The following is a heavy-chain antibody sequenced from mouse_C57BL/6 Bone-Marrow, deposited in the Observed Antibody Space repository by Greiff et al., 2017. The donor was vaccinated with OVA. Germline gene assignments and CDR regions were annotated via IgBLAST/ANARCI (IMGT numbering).Heavy chain of an antibody. CDR2: IYPRSGNT. J-gene: IGHJ2*01. D-gene: IGHD2-12*01. Sequence: VQLQQSGAELARPGASVKLSCKASGYTFTSSGISWVKQRTGQGLEWIGEIYPRSGNTYYNEKFKGKATLTADKSSSTAYMELRSLTSEDSAVYICARIRFLYYFDYWGQGKTLTVSS. CDR3: ARIRFLYYFDY. V-gene: IGHV1-81*01. CDR1: GYTFTSSG.